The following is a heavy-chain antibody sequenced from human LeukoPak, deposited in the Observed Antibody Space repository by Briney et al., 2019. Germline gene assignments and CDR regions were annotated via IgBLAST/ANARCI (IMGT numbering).Heavy chain of an antibody. Sequence: GGSLRLSCVASGFTFTNYVIHWLRQAPGKGLVWVSRINSDGSSTTYADSVKGRFTISRDNAKNTLYLQMNSLRAEDTAVYYCAREDVGATAYWGQGTLVTVSS. D-gene: IGHD1-26*01. CDR3: AREDVGATAY. CDR2: INSDGSST. V-gene: IGHV3-74*01. CDR1: GFTFTNYV. J-gene: IGHJ4*02.